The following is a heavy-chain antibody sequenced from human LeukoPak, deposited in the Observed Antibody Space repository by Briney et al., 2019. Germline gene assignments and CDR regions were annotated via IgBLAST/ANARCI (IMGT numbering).Heavy chain of an antibody. CDR2: ISPDSGGT. D-gene: IGHD3-3*01. V-gene: IGHV1-2*02. CDR3: ARDSIRGVRLLDY. Sequence: ASVKVSCKASGYTFTGYYIHWVRQAPGQGPEWMGWISPDSGGTNYAQKFQGRVTVTGDSSISTAYMELSGLRSDDTVVYYCARDSIRGVRLLDYWGQGTLVTVSS. CDR1: GYTFTGYY. J-gene: IGHJ4*02.